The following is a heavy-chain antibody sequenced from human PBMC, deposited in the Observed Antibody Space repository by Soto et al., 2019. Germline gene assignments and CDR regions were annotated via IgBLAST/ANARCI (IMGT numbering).Heavy chain of an antibody. V-gene: IGHV1-69*02. J-gene: IGHJ6*02. CDR2: IIPILDIP. Sequence: QVQLVQSGAEVKKPGSSVKVSCKASGGTFSRYTISWVRQAPGQGLEWMGRIIPILDIPNYAQNFQGRVTMPAEKSPSTASMELGSLRSDDTAVYYCASHFTGVLVLGASPPGGDNYGWDVWGQGTTVTVSS. CDR3: ASHFTGVLVLGASPPGGDNYGWDV. CDR1: GGTFSRYT. D-gene: IGHD2-15*01.